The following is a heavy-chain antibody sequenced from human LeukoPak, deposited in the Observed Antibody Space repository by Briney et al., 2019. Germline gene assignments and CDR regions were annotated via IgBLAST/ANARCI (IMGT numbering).Heavy chain of an antibody. CDR2: ISHDGSNR. CDR1: GFTFNSYG. CDR3: AREGDSSPLDY. V-gene: IGHV3-30*03. D-gene: IGHD3-22*01. Sequence: PGRSLRLSCAASGFTFNSYGIHWVRQAPGKGLEWVAFISHDGSNRDYADSVKGRFTISRDNSKNTLYLQMNSLRAEDTAVYYCAREGDSSPLDYWGQGTLVTVSS. J-gene: IGHJ4*02.